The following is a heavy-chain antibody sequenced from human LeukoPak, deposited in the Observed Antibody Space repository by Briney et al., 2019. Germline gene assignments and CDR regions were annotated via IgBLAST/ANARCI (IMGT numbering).Heavy chain of an antibody. CDR1: GFTFSSYA. D-gene: IGHD3-22*01. V-gene: IGHV3-23*01. CDR2: ISGSGGST. J-gene: IGHJ4*02. CDR3: AREGFDSYYYDSSGYYYGDY. Sequence: GGSLRLSCAASGFTFSSYAMSWVRQAPGKGLEWVSAISGSGGSTYYADSVKGRFTISRDNAKNSLYLQMNSLRAEDTAVYYCAREGFDSYYYDSSGYYYGDYWGQGTLVTVSS.